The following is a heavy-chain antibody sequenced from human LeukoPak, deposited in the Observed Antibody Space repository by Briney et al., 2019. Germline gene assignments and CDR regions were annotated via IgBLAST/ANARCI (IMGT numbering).Heavy chain of an antibody. J-gene: IGHJ4*02. V-gene: IGHV3-30-3*01. D-gene: IGHD2-2*01. CDR1: GFTFSSYA. Sequence: GRSLRLSCAASGFTFSSYAMHWVRQAPGKGLEWVAVISYDGSNKYYADSVKGRFTISRDNSKNTLYLQMNSLRAEDTAVYYCARGRSSSTSCHGYWGQGTLVTVSS. CDR2: ISYDGSNK. CDR3: ARGRSSSTSCHGY.